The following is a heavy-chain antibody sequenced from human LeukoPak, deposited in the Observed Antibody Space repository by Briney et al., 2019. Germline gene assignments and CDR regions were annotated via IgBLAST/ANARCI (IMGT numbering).Heavy chain of an antibody. J-gene: IGHJ4*02. CDR1: GFTFISYG. CDR2: ISYDGSNK. V-gene: IGHV3-30*18. Sequence: GALRLSCAASGFTFISYGMHWVRQAPGKGLEWVAVISYDGSNKYYADSVKGRFTISRDNSKNTLYLQMNSLRAEDTAVYYCAKSVAGTGYAPTGFDYWGQGTLVTVSS. CDR3: AKSVAGTGYAPTGFDY. D-gene: IGHD6-19*01.